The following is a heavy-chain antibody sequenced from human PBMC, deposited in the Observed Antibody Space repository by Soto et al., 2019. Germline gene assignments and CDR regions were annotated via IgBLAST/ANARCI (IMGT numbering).Heavy chain of an antibody. J-gene: IGHJ4*02. CDR1: GDSISGYY. V-gene: IGHV4-59*01. Sequence: SETLSLTCTVSGDSISGYYWSWIRQPPGKGLEWIGYIYYSGSTNYNPSLKGRVTMSVDTSKNQFSLKLTSVTAADTAMYFCAKYRRTDAEGYTFDYWGQGALVTVSS. CDR2: IYYSGST. D-gene: IGHD2-15*01. CDR3: AKYRRTDAEGYTFDY.